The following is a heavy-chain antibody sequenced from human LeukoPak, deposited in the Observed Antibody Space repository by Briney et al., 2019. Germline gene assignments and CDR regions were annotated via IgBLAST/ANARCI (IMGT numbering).Heavy chain of an antibody. V-gene: IGHV4-34*01. J-gene: IGHJ3*01. CDR1: DGSFSGCY. D-gene: IGHD6-13*01. Sequence: PSETLSLTCAVYDGSFSGCYWSWIRQPPGKGLEWIVEINHSGSTNYNPSLKSRVTISVDTSKNQFSLKVSSVTAADTAVYYCARVRAAAATGAFDVWGQGTKVTVSS. CDR2: INHSGST. CDR3: ARVRAAAATGAFDV.